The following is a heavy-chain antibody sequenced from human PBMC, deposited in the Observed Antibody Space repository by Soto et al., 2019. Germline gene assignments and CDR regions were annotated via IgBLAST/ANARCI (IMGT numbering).Heavy chain of an antibody. D-gene: IGHD5-18*01. CDR2: INHSGST. J-gene: IGHJ4*02. Sequence: RISQKTGKGLEWIGEINHSGSTNYNPSLKSRVTISVDTSKNQFSLKLSSVTAADTAVYYCARVCTRIQLWLRPRSYFDYWGKGTLVPGSS. V-gene: IGHV4-34*01. CDR3: ARVCTRIQLWLRPRSYFDY.